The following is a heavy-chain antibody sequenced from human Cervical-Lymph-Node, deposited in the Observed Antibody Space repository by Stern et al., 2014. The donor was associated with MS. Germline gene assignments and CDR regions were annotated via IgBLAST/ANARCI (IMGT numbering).Heavy chain of an antibody. CDR3: VRQAPEQTLDY. D-gene: IGHD1/OR15-1a*01. V-gene: IGHV5-51*01. Sequence: VQLVQSGAEVKKPGDSLKISCKASGYSFTSYWIGWVRQMPGKGLEWMGIIYPVDSDPRYSPSFQGQVTISADRSISTAYLQWSSLKASDTAMYYCVRQAPEQTLDYWGQGTLVTVSS. CDR1: GYSFTSYW. CDR2: IYPVDSDP. J-gene: IGHJ4*02.